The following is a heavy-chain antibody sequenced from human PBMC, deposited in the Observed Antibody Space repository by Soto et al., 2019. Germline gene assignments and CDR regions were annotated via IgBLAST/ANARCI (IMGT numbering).Heavy chain of an antibody. CDR1: GFTFSSYW. CDR2: IRQDGSEK. D-gene: IGHD2-15*01. V-gene: IGHV3-7*01. CDR3: TRPLGYCSGDSCFPFDY. J-gene: IGHJ4*02. Sequence: EVQLVESGGGLVQPGGSLRLSCAASGFTFSSYWITWVRQAPGKGLEWEANIRQDGSEKYYVDSVKGRFTISRDNAKNSLYLQMNSLRAEDTAVCYCTRPLGYCSGDSCFPFDYWGQGTLVTVSS.